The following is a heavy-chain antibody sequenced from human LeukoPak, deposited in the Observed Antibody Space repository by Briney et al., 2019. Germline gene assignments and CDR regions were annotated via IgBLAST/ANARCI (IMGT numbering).Heavy chain of an antibody. CDR1: GIPFSDYY. D-gene: IGHD6-13*01. CDR3: AAGTAADY. Sequence: GGSLRLSCVVSGIPFSDYYMNWIRQAPGRGLEWISYISSSSSYTDYADSVKGRFTISRDHAQNALFLQMDSLRVEDTAVYYCAAGTAADYWGQGTRVTVSS. CDR2: ISSSSSYT. J-gene: IGHJ4*02. V-gene: IGHV3-11*03.